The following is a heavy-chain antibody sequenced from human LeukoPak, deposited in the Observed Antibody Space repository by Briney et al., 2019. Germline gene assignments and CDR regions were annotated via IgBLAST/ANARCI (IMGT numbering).Heavy chain of an antibody. J-gene: IGHJ3*02. D-gene: IGHD2-8*01. Sequence: SVKVSCKASGGTFSSYAISWVRQAPGQGLEWMGRIIPILGIANYAQKFQGRVTITADKSTSTAYMELSSLRSEDTAVYYCARILDYCTNGVCYRGAFDIWGQGTMVTVSS. CDR1: GGTFSSYA. CDR3: ARILDYCTNGVCYRGAFDI. CDR2: IIPILGIA. V-gene: IGHV1-69*04.